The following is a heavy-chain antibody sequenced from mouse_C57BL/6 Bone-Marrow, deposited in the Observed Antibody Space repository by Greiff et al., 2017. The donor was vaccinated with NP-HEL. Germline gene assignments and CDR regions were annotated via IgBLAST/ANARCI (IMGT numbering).Heavy chain of an antibody. J-gene: IGHJ4*01. V-gene: IGHV8-8*01. CDR2: TWWDDDK. D-gene: IGHD2-12*01. CDR1: GFSLSTFGMG. Sequence: QVTLKVSGPGILQPSQTLSLTCSFSGFSLSTFGMGVGWIRQPSGKGLEWLVHTWWDDDKYYNPALKSRPITSKDTSKNQVFLKIANVDTAYTATYYCAPYDAAYYYAMDYWGQGTSVTVSS. CDR3: APYDAAYYYAMDY.